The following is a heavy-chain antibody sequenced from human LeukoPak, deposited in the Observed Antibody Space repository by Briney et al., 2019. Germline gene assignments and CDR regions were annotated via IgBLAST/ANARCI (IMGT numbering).Heavy chain of an antibody. D-gene: IGHD3-10*01. CDR3: ARGTAWGYYGSGSYYY. V-gene: IGHV4-38-2*01. CDR1: GYSISSGYY. J-gene: IGHJ4*02. CDR2: IYHGGST. Sequence: SETLSLTCGVSGYSISSGYYWGWIRQPPGKGLEWIGSIYHGGSTYYNPSLKSRVTISVDTSKNQFSLKLSSVTAADTAVYYCARGTAWGYYGSGSYYYWGQGTLVTVSS.